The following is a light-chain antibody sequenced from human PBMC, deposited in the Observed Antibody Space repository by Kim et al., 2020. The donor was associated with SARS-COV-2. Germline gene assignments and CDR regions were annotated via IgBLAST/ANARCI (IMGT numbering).Light chain of an antibody. CDR2: GAS. CDR3: QQYNNWPLT. CDR1: QSVSSN. V-gene: IGKV3-15*01. Sequence: VSPGERATLSCRASQSVSSNLAWYQQKPGQAPRLLIYGASTRATGITASFSGSGSGTEFTLTISSLQSEDFAVYYCQQYNNWPLTFGGGTKVDIK. J-gene: IGKJ4*01.